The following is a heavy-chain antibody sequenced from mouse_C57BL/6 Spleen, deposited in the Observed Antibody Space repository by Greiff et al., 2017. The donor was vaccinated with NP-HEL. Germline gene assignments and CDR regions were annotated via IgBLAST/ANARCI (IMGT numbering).Heavy chain of an antibody. CDR1: GFTFSSYA. CDR3: TRDHDYSFAY. J-gene: IGHJ3*01. D-gene: IGHD2-4*01. CDR2: ISSGGDYI. V-gene: IGHV5-9-1*02. Sequence: EVMLVESGEGLVKPGGSLKLSCAASGFTFSSYAMSWVRQTPEKRLEWVAYISSGGDYIYYADTVKGRFTISRDNARNTLYLQMSSLKSEDTAMYYCTRDHDYSFAYWGQGTLVTVSA.